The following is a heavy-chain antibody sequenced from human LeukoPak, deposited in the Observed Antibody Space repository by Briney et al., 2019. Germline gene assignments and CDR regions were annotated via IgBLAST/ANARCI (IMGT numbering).Heavy chain of an antibody. Sequence: SETLSLTCTVSGYSISSGYYWGWIRQPPGKGLEWIGSIYHSGSTYYNPSLKSRATISVDTSKNQFSLKLSSVTAADTAVYYCARVGRGVGSGSLDYWGQGTLVTVSS. J-gene: IGHJ4*02. CDR1: GYSISSGYY. CDR3: ARVGRGVGSGSLDY. CDR2: IYHSGST. D-gene: IGHD3-10*01. V-gene: IGHV4-38-2*02.